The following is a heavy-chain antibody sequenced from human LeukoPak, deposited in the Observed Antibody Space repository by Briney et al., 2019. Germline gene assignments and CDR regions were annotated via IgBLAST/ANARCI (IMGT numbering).Heavy chain of an antibody. Sequence: MPSETLSFTCTVSGGSISSSSYYWGWIRQPPGKGLEWIGEINHSGSTDYNPSLKSRVTISVDTSKNQFSLKLSSVTAADTAVYYCARHPPTGYYGSGSYYKWGQGTLVTVSS. J-gene: IGHJ4*02. V-gene: IGHV4-39*01. CDR1: GGSISSSSYY. CDR2: INHSGST. CDR3: ARHPPTGYYGSGSYYK. D-gene: IGHD3-10*01.